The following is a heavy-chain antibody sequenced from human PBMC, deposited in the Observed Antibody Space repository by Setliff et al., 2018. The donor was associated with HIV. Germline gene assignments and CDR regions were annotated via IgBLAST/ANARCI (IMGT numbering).Heavy chain of an antibody. D-gene: IGHD1-26*01. CDR2: IYYSGGT. V-gene: IGHV4-39*07. CDR1: GGSISSSSYY. CDR3: ASGGHRLHDY. J-gene: IGHJ4*02. Sequence: PSETLSLTCTVSGGSISSSSYYWGWIRQPPGKGLEWIGTIYYSGGTYYKSSPKSRLVISLDTSKNQFSLNLRSVTAADTAVYFCASGGHRLHDYWGQGTLVTVSS.